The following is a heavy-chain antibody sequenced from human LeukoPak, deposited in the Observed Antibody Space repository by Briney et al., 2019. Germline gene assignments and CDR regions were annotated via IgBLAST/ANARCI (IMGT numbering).Heavy chain of an antibody. V-gene: IGHV3-9*01. CDR3: AKDTKPQSAAADY. Sequence: GGSLRLSCAASGFTVDDYAMHWVRQAPGKGLEWVSGISWNSGSIGYADSVKGRFTISRDNAKNSLFLQMNSLRTEDTALYFCAKDTKPQSAAADYWGQGTLVTVPS. CDR2: ISWNSGSI. CDR1: GFTVDDYA. D-gene: IGHD2-2*01. J-gene: IGHJ4*02.